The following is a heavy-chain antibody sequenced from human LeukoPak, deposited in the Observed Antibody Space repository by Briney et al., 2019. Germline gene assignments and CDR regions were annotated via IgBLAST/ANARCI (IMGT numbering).Heavy chain of an antibody. CDR3: ARGYCSSSTCYSPFEY. CDR1: GFTFSNYA. Sequence: GGSLRLSCAASGFTFSNYAMSWVRQAPGKGVEWVSAISGSGGRTYYADSVKGRFTISRDNSKKTLYLQMSSLRAKDTAVYYCARGYCSSSTCYSPFEYWGQGILVTVSS. V-gene: IGHV3-23*01. D-gene: IGHD2-15*01. CDR2: ISGSGGRT. J-gene: IGHJ4*02.